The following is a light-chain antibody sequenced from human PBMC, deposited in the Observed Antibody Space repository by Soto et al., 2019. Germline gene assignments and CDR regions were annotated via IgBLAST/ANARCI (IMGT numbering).Light chain of an antibody. J-gene: IGKJ2*01. V-gene: IGKV3-15*01. Sequence: EIVLTQSPATLSVSPGGRATLSCRASQSVKSYLAWYQQRPGQPPRLLIYGTSTRATGIPARFSGSGSGTEFSLTISSLPSEDFAVYYCQQYNTWPPRYTFGQGTKLEIK. CDR3: QQYNTWPPRYT. CDR1: QSVKSY. CDR2: GTS.